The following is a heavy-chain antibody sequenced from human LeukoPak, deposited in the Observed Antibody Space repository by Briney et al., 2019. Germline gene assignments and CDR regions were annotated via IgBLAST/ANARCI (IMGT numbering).Heavy chain of an antibody. V-gene: IGHV3-30*18. D-gene: IGHD3-22*01. CDR3: AKDPSEGYYYDSSGYYDY. J-gene: IGHJ4*02. CDR1: GFTFSSYG. Sequence: GGSLRLSCAASGFTFSSYGMHWVRQAPGKGLEWVAVISYDGSNKYYADSVKGRFTISRDNSKNTLYLQMNSLRAEDTAVYYRAKDPSEGYYYDSSGYYDYWGQGTLVTVSS. CDR2: ISYDGSNK.